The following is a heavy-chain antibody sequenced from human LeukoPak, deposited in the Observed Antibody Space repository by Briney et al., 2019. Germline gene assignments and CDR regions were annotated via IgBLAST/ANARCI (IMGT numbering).Heavy chain of an antibody. CDR2: ISGFGGST. CDR1: GFTFSSYA. V-gene: IGHV3-23*01. D-gene: IGHD2-2*01. J-gene: IGHJ3*02. Sequence: GGSLRLSCAASGFTFSSYAMSWVRQAPGKGLEWVSAISGFGGSTYYADSVKGRFTISRDNSKNTLYLQMNSLRAEDTAIFYCAKDIRGPHSCYAFDIWGQGAMVTVSS. CDR3: AKDIRGPHSCYAFDI.